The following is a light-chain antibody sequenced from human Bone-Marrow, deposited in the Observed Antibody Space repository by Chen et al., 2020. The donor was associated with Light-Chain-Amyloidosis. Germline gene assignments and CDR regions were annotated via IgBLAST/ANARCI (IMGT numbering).Light chain of an antibody. CDR1: NIGSTS. Sequence: SYVLTQTSSVSVAPGQTATIACGGNNIGSTSVHWYQQAPGQAPLLVVYDDSDRPSGIPGGLSGSNAGNTATLTIGRVEAGDEADDYCQVWDRSSDRPVFGGGTKLTVL. CDR2: DDS. CDR3: QVWDRSSDRPV. V-gene: IGLV3-21*02. J-gene: IGLJ3*02.